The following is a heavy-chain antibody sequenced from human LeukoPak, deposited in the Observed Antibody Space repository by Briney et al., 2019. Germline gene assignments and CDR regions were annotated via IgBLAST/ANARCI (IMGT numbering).Heavy chain of an antibody. V-gene: IGHV1-2*02. CDR1: GYTFTGYY. CDR2: INPNSGGT. Sequence: ASVKVSCKASGYTFTGYYMHWVRQAPGQGLEWMGWINPNSGGTNYAQKFQGRVTMTRDTSISTAYMELSSLRSEDTAVYYCATVASSSWYHFDYWGQGTLVTVSS. J-gene: IGHJ4*02. D-gene: IGHD6-13*01. CDR3: ATVASSSWYHFDY.